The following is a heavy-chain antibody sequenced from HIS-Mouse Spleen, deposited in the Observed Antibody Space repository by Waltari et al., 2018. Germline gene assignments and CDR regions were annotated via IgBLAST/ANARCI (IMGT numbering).Heavy chain of an antibody. Sequence: QLQLQESGPGLVKPSEILSLTCTVPGGSISSRSYYWVRIRQPPGKGLEWIGSIYYSGSTYYNPSLKSRVTISVDTSKNQFSLKLSFVTAADTAVYYCAREIPYSSSWYDWYFDLWGRGTLVTVSS. CDR1: GGSISSRSYY. D-gene: IGHD6-13*01. CDR3: AREIPYSSSWYDWYFDL. CDR2: IYYSGST. V-gene: IGHV4-39*07. J-gene: IGHJ2*01.